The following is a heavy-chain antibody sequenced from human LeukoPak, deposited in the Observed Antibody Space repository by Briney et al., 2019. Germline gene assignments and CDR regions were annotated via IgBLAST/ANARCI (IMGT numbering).Heavy chain of an antibody. J-gene: IGHJ4*02. V-gene: IGHV3-21*01. CDR1: GFTFSSYS. D-gene: IGHD2-2*01. CDR3: ARDSSVVPAATDYFDY. Sequence: PGGSLRLSCAASGFTFSSYSMNWVRQAPGKGLEWVSSISSSSSYIYYADSVKGRFTVPRDNAKNSLYLQMNSLRAEDTAVYYCARDSSVVPAATDYFDYWGQGTLVTVSS. CDR2: ISSSSSYI.